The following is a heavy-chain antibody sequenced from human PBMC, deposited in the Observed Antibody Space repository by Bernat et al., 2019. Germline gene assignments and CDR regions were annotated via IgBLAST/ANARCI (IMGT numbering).Heavy chain of an antibody. Sequence: EVQLVESGGGLVKPGRSLRLSCTASGFTFGDYAMSWFRQAPGKGLEWVGFIRRKAYGGTTEYAASVKGRFTISRDDSKSIAYLQMNSLKTEDTAVYYCTRGRFLEWLSTPYYFDYWGQGTLVTVSS. CDR2: IRRKAYGGTT. J-gene: IGHJ4*02. D-gene: IGHD3-3*01. CDR1: GFTFGDYA. V-gene: IGHV3-49*05. CDR3: TRGRFLEWLSTPYYFDY.